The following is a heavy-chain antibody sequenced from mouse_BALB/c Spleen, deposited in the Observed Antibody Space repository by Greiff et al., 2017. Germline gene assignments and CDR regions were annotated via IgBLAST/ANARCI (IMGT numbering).Heavy chain of an antibody. J-gene: IGHJ2*01. CDR1: GYSITSDYA. CDR3: AKSPTGTFDY. CDR2: ISYSGST. D-gene: IGHD4-1*02. V-gene: IGHV3-2*02. Sequence: EVQLQQSGPGLVKPSQSLSLTCTVTGYSITSDYAWNWIRQFPGNKLEWMGYISYSGSTSYNPSLKSRISITRDTSKNQFFLQLNSVTTEDTATYYCAKSPTGTFDYWGQGTTLTVSS.